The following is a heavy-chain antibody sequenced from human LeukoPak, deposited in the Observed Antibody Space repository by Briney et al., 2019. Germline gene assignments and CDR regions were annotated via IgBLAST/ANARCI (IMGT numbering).Heavy chain of an antibody. Sequence: PGGSLRLSCAASGFTFSSYSMNWVRQAPGKGLEWVSYISSSSSTIYYADSVKGRFTISRDNAKNSLYLQMNSLRAEDTVVYYCAKDGYDYVWGSYRYSGFDYWGQGTLVTVSS. CDR2: ISSSSSTI. V-gene: IGHV3-48*01. D-gene: IGHD3-16*02. J-gene: IGHJ4*02. CDR1: GFTFSSYS. CDR3: AKDGYDYVWGSYRYSGFDY.